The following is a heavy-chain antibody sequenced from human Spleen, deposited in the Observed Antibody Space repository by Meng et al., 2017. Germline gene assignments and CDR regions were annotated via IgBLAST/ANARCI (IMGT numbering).Heavy chain of an antibody. CDR3: ARHRWLNEY. CDR1: GFTFSDFY. Sequence: GGSLRLSCAASGFTFSDFYMSWIRQAPGKGLESVSYISHGGDIIHYADSVKGRFTVSRDNAKNSLYLQMSSLRAEDTAVYYCARHRWLNEYWGQGTLVTVSS. CDR2: ISHGGDII. V-gene: IGHV3-11*04. J-gene: IGHJ4*02. D-gene: IGHD5-12*01.